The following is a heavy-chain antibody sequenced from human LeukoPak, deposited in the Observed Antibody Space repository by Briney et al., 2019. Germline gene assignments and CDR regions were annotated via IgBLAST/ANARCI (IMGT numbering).Heavy chain of an antibody. CDR3: ARDWYGSGSAFDY. V-gene: IGHV3-48*01. CDR1: GFTFSSYS. D-gene: IGHD3-10*01. J-gene: IGHJ4*02. CDR2: ISSSSSTI. Sequence: QSGGSLRLSCAASGFTFSSYSMNWVRQAPGKGLEWVSYISSSSSTIYYADSVKGRFTISRDNAKNSLYLQMNSPRAEDTAVYYCARDWYGSGSAFDYWGQGTLVTVSS.